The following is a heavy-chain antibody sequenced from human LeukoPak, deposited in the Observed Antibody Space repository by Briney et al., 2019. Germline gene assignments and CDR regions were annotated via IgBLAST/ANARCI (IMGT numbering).Heavy chain of an antibody. CDR2: IYYSGST. Sequence: SETLSLTCTVSGGSFSSSTYYWGWIRQPPGKGLEWIGSIYYSGSTYYNPSLKSRVTMSVDTSKNQFSLKLSSVTAADTAVYYCARHLRPLKGILSGGYYMDVWGKGATVTVSS. CDR1: GGSFSSSTYY. D-gene: IGHD1-14*01. CDR3: ARHLRPLKGILSGGYYMDV. V-gene: IGHV4-39*01. J-gene: IGHJ6*03.